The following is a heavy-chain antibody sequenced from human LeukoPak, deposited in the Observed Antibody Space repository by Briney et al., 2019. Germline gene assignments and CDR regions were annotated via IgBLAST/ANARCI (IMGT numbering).Heavy chain of an antibody. Sequence: SETLSLTCTVSGGSFSSYYWSWIRQPAGKGLEWIGRIYPSGGTNYNPSLKSRVTISVDKSKNQFSLNLSSVTAADTAVYYCARGAAADWVFDIWGQGTMVTVSS. D-gene: IGHD2-2*01. J-gene: IGHJ3*02. CDR1: GGSFSSYY. CDR3: ARGAAADWVFDI. CDR2: IYPSGGT. V-gene: IGHV4-4*07.